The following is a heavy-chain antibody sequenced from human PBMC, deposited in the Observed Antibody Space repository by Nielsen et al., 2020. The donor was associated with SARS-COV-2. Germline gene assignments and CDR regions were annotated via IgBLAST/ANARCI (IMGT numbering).Heavy chain of an antibody. D-gene: IGHD6-19*01. V-gene: IGHV1-2*06. CDR2: INPNSGST. CDR3: ARVAVAGNVDY. J-gene: IGHJ4*02. CDR1: GYTFTGYY. Sequence: ASVKVSCKASGYTFTGYYMHWVRQAPGQGLEWMGRINPNSGSTNYAQKFQGRVTMTRDTSISTAYMELSRLRSDDTAVYYCARVAVAGNVDYWGQGTLVTVSS.